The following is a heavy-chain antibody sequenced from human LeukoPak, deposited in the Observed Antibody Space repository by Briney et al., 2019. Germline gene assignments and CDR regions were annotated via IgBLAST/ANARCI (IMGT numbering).Heavy chain of an antibody. J-gene: IGHJ4*02. CDR1: GFTFVSYW. D-gene: IGHD3-3*01. V-gene: IGHV3-7*01. CDR2: IKKDGSER. CDR3: SWSGEAD. Sequence: GGSLRLSCAASGFTFVSYWTTWVRRAPGKGLEWVADIKKDGSERYYVDSVKGRFTISRDNAKNSVFLEMNSLRVEDTAMYYCSWSGEADWGQGTLVTVSS.